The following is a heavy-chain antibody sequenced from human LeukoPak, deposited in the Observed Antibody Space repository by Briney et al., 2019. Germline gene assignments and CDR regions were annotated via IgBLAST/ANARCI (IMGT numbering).Heavy chain of an antibody. CDR3: ARGYCSNPGCSAGWFDP. CDR2: INTDGSTT. Sequence: PGGSLRLSCAASGFIFSTYWMHWVRQAPGKGLVWVSRINTDGSTTNYADSVKGRFTISRDNAKNTLYLQMNGLRVEDTAVYYCARGYCSNPGCSAGWFDPWGQGTLISVSS. J-gene: IGHJ5*02. V-gene: IGHV3-74*01. D-gene: IGHD2-2*01. CDR1: GFIFSTYW.